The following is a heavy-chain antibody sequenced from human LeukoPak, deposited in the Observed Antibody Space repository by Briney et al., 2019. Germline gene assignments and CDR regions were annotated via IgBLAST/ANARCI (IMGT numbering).Heavy chain of an antibody. CDR3: ARGQVMTY. CDR1: GFTFSSYA. D-gene: IGHD2-21*02. V-gene: IGHV3-30*04. J-gene: IGHJ4*02. CDR2: ISYDGSNK. Sequence: GGSLRLSCAASGFTFSSYAMHWVRQAPGKGLEWVAVISYDGSNKYYADSVKGRFTISRDNSKNTQYLQMNSLRAEDTAVYYCARGQVMTYWGQGTLVTVSS.